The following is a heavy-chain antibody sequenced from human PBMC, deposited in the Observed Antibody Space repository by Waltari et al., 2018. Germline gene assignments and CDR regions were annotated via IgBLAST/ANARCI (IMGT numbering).Heavy chain of an antibody. CDR2: IYYSGST. CDR3: ARQRLIVVVVAATPVIDY. Sequence: QLQLQESGPGLVKPSETLSLTCTVSGGSISSSSYYWGWLRQPPGKGLEWIGSIYYSGSTYYNPSLKSGVTISVDTSKNQFSLKLSSVTAADTAVYYCARQRLIVVVVAATPVIDYWGQGTLVTVSS. V-gene: IGHV4-39*01. CDR1: GGSISSSSYY. D-gene: IGHD2-15*01. J-gene: IGHJ4*02.